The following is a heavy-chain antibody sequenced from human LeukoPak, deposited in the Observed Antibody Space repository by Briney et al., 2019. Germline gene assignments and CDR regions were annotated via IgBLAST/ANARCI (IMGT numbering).Heavy chain of an antibody. J-gene: IGHJ5*02. CDR3: ARGLLTFGVVIGGNWFDP. CDR1: GGSISSYY. D-gene: IGHD3-3*01. Sequence: SETLSLTCTVSGGSISSYYWSWIRQPPGKGLEWIGYIYYSGSTNYNPSLKSRVTISVDTSKNQFSLKLSSVTAADTAVYYCARGLLTFGVVIGGNWFDPWGQGTLVTVSS. CDR2: IYYSGST. V-gene: IGHV4-59*08.